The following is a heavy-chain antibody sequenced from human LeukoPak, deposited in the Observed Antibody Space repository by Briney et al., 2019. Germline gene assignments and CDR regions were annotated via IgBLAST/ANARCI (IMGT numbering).Heavy chain of an antibody. J-gene: IGHJ4*02. CDR3: ARLAGGSGLDY. CDR1: GGSISGYY. Sequence: SETLSLTCTVSGGSISGYYWSWIRQPPGMGLEWIGNIYSSGSANYNPSLKSRVTISVDTSKNHFSLKMTSMTAADTAVYYCARLAGGSGLDYWGQETLVTVSS. D-gene: IGHD6-19*01. CDR2: IYSSGSA. V-gene: IGHV4-59*01.